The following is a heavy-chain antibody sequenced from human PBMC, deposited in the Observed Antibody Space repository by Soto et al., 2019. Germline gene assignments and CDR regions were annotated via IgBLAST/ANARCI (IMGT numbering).Heavy chain of an antibody. J-gene: IGHJ5*02. Sequence: ETLSLPCAVYGASLSDNYCNWLRQPPGKGLEWIGEVNHSGNTNYNPSLRSRVTISMDTSKNQLSLNLRSVSAADTAVYYCASCWDRGSANCSDPWREGIPVTV. CDR3: ASCWDRGSANCSDP. CDR2: VNHSGNT. D-gene: IGHD1-26*01. V-gene: IGHV4-34*01. CDR1: GASLSDNY.